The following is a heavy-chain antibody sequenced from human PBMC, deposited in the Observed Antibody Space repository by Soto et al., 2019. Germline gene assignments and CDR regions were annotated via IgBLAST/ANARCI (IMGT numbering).Heavy chain of an antibody. CDR3: ARERGGTYYYGSGSYYPFDY. Sequence: KQSQTLSLTCAISGDSVSSNSAAWNWIRQSPSRGLEWLGRTYYRSKWYNDYAVSVKSRITINPDTSKNQFSLQLNSVTPEDTAVYYCARERGGTYYYGSGSYYPFDYWGQGTLVTVSS. CDR1: GDSVSSNSAA. D-gene: IGHD3-10*01. J-gene: IGHJ4*02. CDR2: TYYRSKWYN. V-gene: IGHV6-1*01.